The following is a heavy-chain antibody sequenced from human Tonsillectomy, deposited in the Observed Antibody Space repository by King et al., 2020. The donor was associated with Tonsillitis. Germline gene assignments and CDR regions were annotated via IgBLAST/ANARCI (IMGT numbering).Heavy chain of an antibody. CDR1: AGSFSGYY. CDR2: INHSGST. Sequence: VQLQQWGAGLLKPSETLSLTCAVYAGSFSGYYWSLIRQPPGKGLEWIGEINHSGSTNYNPSLKSRVTISVDTSKNQFSLNLSSVTAAYTAVYYCAGGYIRDAFDIWGQGTMVTVSS. J-gene: IGHJ3*02. CDR3: AGGYIRDAFDI. V-gene: IGHV4-34*01. D-gene: IGHD4-11*01.